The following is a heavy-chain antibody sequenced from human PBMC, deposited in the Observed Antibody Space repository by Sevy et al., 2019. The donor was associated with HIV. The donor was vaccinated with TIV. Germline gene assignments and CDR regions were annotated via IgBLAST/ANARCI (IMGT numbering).Heavy chain of an antibody. V-gene: IGHV3-23*01. CDR1: GFTFSTYT. CDR3: ARDAQTWRGPWYGTSGADR. D-gene: IGHD1-1*01. J-gene: IGHJ5*02. Sequence: GGSLRLSCTASGFTFSTYTLTWVRQAPGKGLEWVSSITPDDTHYADSVRGRFSVSRDNSKNNLYLQMDSLTVDDTAVYYCARDAQTWRGPWYGTSGADRWGQGTLVTVSS. CDR2: ITPDDT.